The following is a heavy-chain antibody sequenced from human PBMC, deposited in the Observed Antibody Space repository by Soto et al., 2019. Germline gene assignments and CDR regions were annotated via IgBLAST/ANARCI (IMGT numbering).Heavy chain of an antibody. CDR3: AKDRQADFWRLRSPMDV. CDR1: GFTFSSSG. Sequence: GGSLRLSCAASGFTFSSSGIHWVRQAPGKGLEWVAVISYDGSNKFYIDSVKGRFTVSRDSSKNTLYLQMSSLRAEDTAVYYCAKDRQADFWRLRSPMDVWSQGTTVTV. V-gene: IGHV3-30*18. D-gene: IGHD3-3*01. CDR2: ISYDGSNK. J-gene: IGHJ6*02.